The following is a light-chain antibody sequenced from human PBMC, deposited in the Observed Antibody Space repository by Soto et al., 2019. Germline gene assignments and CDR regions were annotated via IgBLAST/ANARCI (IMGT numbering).Light chain of an antibody. CDR3: AAWDDILNAL. CDR2: SNN. Sequence: QAVVTQPPSASGTPGQRVTISCSGSNSNIGRNTVNWYQQLPGPAPKLLIHSNNHRPSEVPDRFSGSTSGTSASLAISGLQSEDEADYYCAAWDDILNALFGGGTQRTVL. J-gene: IGLJ3*02. CDR1: NSNIGRNT. V-gene: IGLV1-44*01.